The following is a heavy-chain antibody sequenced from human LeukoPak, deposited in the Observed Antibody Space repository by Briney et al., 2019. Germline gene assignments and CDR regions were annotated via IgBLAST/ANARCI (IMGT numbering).Heavy chain of an antibody. J-gene: IGHJ5*02. V-gene: IGHV1-18*04. D-gene: IGHD3-10*01. CDR1: GYTFTTSG. Sequence: ASVKVSCKASGYTFTTSGISWVRQAPGQGLEWMGWISAYNGNTNYAQKLQGRVTMTTDTFTSTAYMELRKLRSDDTAVYYCARGKVTMVRGVTSNWFDPWGQGTLVTVSS. CDR3: ARGKVTMVRGVTSNWFDP. CDR2: ISAYNGNT.